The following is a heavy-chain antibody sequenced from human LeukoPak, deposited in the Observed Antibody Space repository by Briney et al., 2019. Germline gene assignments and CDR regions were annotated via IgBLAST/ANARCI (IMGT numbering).Heavy chain of an antibody. CDR1: GFTLKNYW. CDR2: SKYDGSTA. CDR3: AKSDWFDP. Sequence: GGSLRLSCETSGFTLKNYWMSWVRRAPGKGLEWVSRSKYDGSTAMYAESVKGGFTISRDNARGTLYLQMNSLRVDDAAVYYCAKSDWFDPCGRGILVTVSS. V-gene: IGHV3-74*03. J-gene: IGHJ5*02.